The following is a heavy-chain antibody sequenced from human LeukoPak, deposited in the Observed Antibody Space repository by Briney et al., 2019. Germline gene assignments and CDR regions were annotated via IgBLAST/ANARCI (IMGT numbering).Heavy chain of an antibody. V-gene: IGHV3-30*19. Sequence: PGGSLRLSCEASGETFASYRRYCGRQAPGKGLEWVALISYEGSQQNYADSVEGRFTISRDNSHVTQYLEMNSLQPEICRGFYTTRAPFTIGWYFAFGDWGQGTLVTVSS. CDR2: ISYEGSQQ. J-gene: IGHJ4*02. CDR3: TRAPFTIGWYFAFGD. D-gene: IGHD6-19*01. CDR1: GETFASYR.